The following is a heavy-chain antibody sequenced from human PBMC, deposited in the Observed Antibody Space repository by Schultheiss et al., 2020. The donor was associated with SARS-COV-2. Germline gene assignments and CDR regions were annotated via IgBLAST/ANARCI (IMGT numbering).Heavy chain of an antibody. V-gene: IGHV3-30*01. J-gene: IGHJ6*02. D-gene: IGHD6-19*01. CDR3: ARALSTGWYEKYYYGMDV. CDR2: TSYDGSNE. CDR1: GFTFSRYA. Sequence: GGSLRLSCAVSGFTFSRYALHWVRQAPGKGLEWVAVTSYDGSNEYYADSVRGRFTISRDNAKSTLFLQMNSLRPEDTAVYYCARALSTGWYEKYYYGMDVWGQGTTVTVSS.